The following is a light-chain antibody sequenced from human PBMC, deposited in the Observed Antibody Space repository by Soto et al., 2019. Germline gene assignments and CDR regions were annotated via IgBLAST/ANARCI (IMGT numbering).Light chain of an antibody. CDR2: AAS. J-gene: IGKJ1*01. Sequence: DIQLTQSPSSLSASVGDGVAITCRASQTIMTYLNWYQLKPGKPPRLLIYAASSLQSGVPSRFSGTGSATEFILTISSLQPDDFATYHCQHYGGVWTFGQGTKVDIK. CDR3: QHYGGVWT. CDR1: QTIMTY. V-gene: IGKV1-39*01.